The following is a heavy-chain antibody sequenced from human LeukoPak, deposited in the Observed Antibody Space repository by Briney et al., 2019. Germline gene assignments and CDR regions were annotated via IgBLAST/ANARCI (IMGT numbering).Heavy chain of an antibody. CDR2: INPNSGGT. Sequence: ASVKVSCKASVYTFTGYYMHWVRQAPGQGLEWMGRINPNSGGTNYAQKFQGRVTMTRDTSISTAYMELSRLRSDDTAVYYCARGDSVVVAAPHYYYYYMDVWGKGTTVTVSS. J-gene: IGHJ6*03. D-gene: IGHD2-15*01. CDR3: ARGDSVVVAAPHYYYYYMDV. CDR1: VYTFTGYY. V-gene: IGHV1-2*06.